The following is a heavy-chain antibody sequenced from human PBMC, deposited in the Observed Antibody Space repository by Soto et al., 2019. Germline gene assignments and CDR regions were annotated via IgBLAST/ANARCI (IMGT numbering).Heavy chain of an antibody. Sequence: ASVKVSCKASGYTFTSYDINWVRQATGQGLEWMGWMNPNSGNTGYAQKFQGRVTMTRNTSISTAYMELSSLRSEDTAVYYCERGGMITFGGPRGYWGQGTLVTVSS. CDR2: MNPNSGNT. CDR3: ERGGMITFGGPRGY. D-gene: IGHD3-16*01. CDR1: GYTFTSYD. J-gene: IGHJ4*02. V-gene: IGHV1-8*01.